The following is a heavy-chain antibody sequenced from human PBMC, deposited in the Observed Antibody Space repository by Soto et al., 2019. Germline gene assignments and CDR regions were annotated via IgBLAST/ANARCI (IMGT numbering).Heavy chain of an antibody. CDR2: INSDGSST. CDR1: GFTFSSYW. Sequence: EVQLVESGGGLVQPGGSLRLSCAASGFTFSSYWMHWVRQAPGKGLVWVSRINSDGSSTSYADSVKGRFTISRDNAKNTLYVQMNCLRAEDTAVYYCARGEVGGIWYYYGMEVWGLGPTVTVSS. CDR3: ARGEVGGIWYYYGMEV. V-gene: IGHV3-74*01. J-gene: IGHJ6*02. D-gene: IGHD3-10*01.